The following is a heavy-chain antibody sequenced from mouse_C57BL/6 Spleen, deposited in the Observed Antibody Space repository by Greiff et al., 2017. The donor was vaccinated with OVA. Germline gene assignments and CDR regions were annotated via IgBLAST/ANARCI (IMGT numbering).Heavy chain of an antibody. J-gene: IGHJ2*01. CDR3: ARREYYGSSLDY. V-gene: IGHV1-80*01. CDR2: IYPGDGDT. Sequence: QVQLKESGAELVKPGASVKISCKASGYAFSSYWMNWVKQRPGKGLEWIGQIYPGDGDTNYNGKFKGKATLTADKSSSTAYMQLSSLTSEDSAVYFCARREYYGSSLDYWGQGTTLTVSS. CDR1: GYAFSSYW. D-gene: IGHD1-1*01.